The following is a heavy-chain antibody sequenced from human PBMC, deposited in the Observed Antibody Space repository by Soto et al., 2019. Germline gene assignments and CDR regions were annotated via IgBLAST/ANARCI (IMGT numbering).Heavy chain of an antibody. V-gene: IGHV3-23*01. CDR1: GFTFSSYA. CDR3: AKVRLRYLDGGAFDI. Sequence: PGGSLSLSCAASGFTFSSYAMSWVRQAPGKGLEWVSAISGSGGSTYYADSVKGRFTISRDNSKNTLYLQMNSLRAEDTAVYNCAKVRLRYLDGGAFDIWGQGTMVTVSS. J-gene: IGHJ3*02. D-gene: IGHD3-9*01. CDR2: ISGSGGST.